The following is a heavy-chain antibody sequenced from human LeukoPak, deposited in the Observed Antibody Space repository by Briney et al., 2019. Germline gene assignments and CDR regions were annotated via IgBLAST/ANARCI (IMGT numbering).Heavy chain of an antibody. CDR1: GGSFSGYF. CDR3: ARDRKYDYVWGSFPAFDI. Sequence: SETLSLTCAVYGGSFSGYFWSWIRQPPGKGLEWIGEINHSGSTNYNPSLKSRVIISVDTSKNQFSLKLSSVTAADTAVYYCARDRKYDYVWGSFPAFDIWGQGTMVTVSS. J-gene: IGHJ3*02. V-gene: IGHV4-34*01. D-gene: IGHD3-16*01. CDR2: INHSGST.